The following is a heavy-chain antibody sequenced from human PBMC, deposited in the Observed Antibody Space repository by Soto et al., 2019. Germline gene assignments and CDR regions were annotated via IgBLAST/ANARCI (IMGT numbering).Heavy chain of an antibody. V-gene: IGHV1-18*01. D-gene: IGHD2-15*01. CDR2: ISAYNGNT. CDR1: GYTFTSYG. CDR3: ARDLVVVVADFVPFDY. Sequence: QVQLVQSGAEVKKPGASVKVSCKASGYTFTSYGISWVRQAPGQGLEWMGWISAYNGNTNYAQKLQGRVTMTTDTSTSTADMELRSLRSDDTAVYYCARDLVVVVADFVPFDYWGQGTLVTVSS. J-gene: IGHJ4*02.